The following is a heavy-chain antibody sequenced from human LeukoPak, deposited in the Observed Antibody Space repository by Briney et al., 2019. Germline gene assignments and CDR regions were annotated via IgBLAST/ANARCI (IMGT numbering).Heavy chain of an antibody. J-gene: IGHJ4*02. D-gene: IGHD3-3*01. CDR3: ARARYYDFWSGFNYFDY. CDR2: ISAYNGNT. Sequence: GASVKVSCKASRYTFTSYAMNWVRQAPGQGLEWMGWISAYNGNTNYAQKLQGRVTMTTDTSTSTAYMELRSLRSDDTAVYYCARARYYDFWSGFNYFDYWGQGTLVTVSS. CDR1: RYTFTSYA. V-gene: IGHV1-18*01.